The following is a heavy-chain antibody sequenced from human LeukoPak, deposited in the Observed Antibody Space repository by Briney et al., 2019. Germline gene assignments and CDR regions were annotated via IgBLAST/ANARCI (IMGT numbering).Heavy chain of an antibody. D-gene: IGHD3-22*01. CDR2: ISHSGST. J-gene: IGHJ4*02. V-gene: IGHV4-34*01. Sequence: SETLSLTCAVYGGSFSGYYWSWIRQPPGKGLEWIGEISHSGSTSYNPSLKSRVTISVDTSKNQFSLKLSSVTAADTAVYYCARHEFFDSSGYYPLRHWGQGTLVTVSS. CDR1: GGSFSGYY. CDR3: ARHEFFDSSGYYPLRH.